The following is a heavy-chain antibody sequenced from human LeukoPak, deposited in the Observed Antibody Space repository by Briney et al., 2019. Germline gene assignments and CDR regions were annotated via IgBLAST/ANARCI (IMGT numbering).Heavy chain of an antibody. J-gene: IGHJ4*02. D-gene: IGHD3-22*01. CDR1: GFTFSSYS. CDR3: ARDLDYYDSSPAY. CDR2: ISSSSSYI. Sequence: TGGSLRLSCAASGFTFSSYSMNWVRQAPGKGLEWVSSISSSSSYIYYADSVKGRFTISRDNAKNSLYLQMNSLRAEDTAVYYCARDLDYYDSSPAYWGQGTLVTVSS. V-gene: IGHV3-21*01.